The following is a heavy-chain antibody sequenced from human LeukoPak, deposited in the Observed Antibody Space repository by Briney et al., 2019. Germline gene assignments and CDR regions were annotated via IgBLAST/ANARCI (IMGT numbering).Heavy chain of an antibody. Sequence: GASVKVSCKASGGTFSSYAISWVRQAPGQGLEWMGGIIPIFGTANYAQKFQGRVTITADKSTSTAYMELSSLRSEDTAVYYCAILQGSGSRIYFDYWGQGTLVTVSS. J-gene: IGHJ4*02. V-gene: IGHV1-69*06. D-gene: IGHD1-26*01. CDR2: IIPIFGTA. CDR3: AILQGSGSRIYFDY. CDR1: GGTFSSYA.